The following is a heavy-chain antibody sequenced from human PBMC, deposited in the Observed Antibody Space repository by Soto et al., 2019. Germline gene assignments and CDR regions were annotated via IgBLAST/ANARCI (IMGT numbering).Heavy chain of an antibody. D-gene: IGHD3-10*01. Sequence: QVQLEQSGAEVKKPGSSVNISCKASGGTLSDHGVSWLRQSPGQGLEWVGGTLPVFNTAKYEPKFQGRVTIAADKYTNIAYMELGSLRSDDTAFDYCARGVYGSGNYYTGTSAFDIWDQGTLVIVSS. CDR2: TLPVFNTA. J-gene: IGHJ3*02. V-gene: IGHV1-69*06. CDR1: GGTLSDHG. CDR3: ARGVYGSGNYYTGTSAFDI.